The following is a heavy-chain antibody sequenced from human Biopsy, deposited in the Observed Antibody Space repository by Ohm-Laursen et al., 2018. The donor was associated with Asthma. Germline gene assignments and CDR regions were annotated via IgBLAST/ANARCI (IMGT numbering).Heavy chain of an antibody. CDR2: TNERGVT. CDR1: PGSFSGFF. CDR3: ARGPELDV. V-gene: IGHV4-34*01. J-gene: IGHJ6*02. Sequence: GTLSLTCDVYPGSFSGFFWTWIRQSPGKELEWIGETNERGVTNNNPSLKSRVIISIDTYWNRVSLKLTSVTAADTAVYYCARGPELDVWGQGTTVTVSS.